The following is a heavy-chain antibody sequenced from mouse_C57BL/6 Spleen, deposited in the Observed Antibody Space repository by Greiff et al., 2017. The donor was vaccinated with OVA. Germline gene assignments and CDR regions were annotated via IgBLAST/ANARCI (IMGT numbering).Heavy chain of an antibody. V-gene: IGHV1-26*01. CDR1: GYTFTDYY. CDR3: ARGEDRDYYDY. D-gene: IGHD1-1*01. J-gene: IGHJ2*01. CDR2: INPNNGGT. Sequence: VQLQQSGPELVKPGASVKISCKASGYTFTDYYMNWVKQSHGKSLEWIGDINPNNGGTSYNQKFKGKATLTVDKSSSTAYMELRSLTSEDSAVYYCARGEDRDYYDYWGQGTTLTVSS.